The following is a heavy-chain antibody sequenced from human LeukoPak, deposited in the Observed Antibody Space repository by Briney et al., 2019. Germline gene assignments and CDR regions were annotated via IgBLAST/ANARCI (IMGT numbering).Heavy chain of an antibody. CDR2: ISSSGSTI. Sequence: GGSLRLPCAASGFTFSSYEMNWVRQAPGKGLEWVSYISSSGSTIYYADSVKGRFTISRDNAKNTLYLQMNSLRAEDTALYYCARVGYSSGWYLDYWGQGTLVTVSS. V-gene: IGHV3-48*03. J-gene: IGHJ4*02. D-gene: IGHD6-19*01. CDR3: ARVGYSSGWYLDY. CDR1: GFTFSSYE.